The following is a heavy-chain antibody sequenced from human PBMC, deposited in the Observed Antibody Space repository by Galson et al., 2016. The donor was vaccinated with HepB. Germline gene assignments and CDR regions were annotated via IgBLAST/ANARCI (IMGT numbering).Heavy chain of an antibody. Sequence: SLRLSCAVSGFTFSSYAMSWVRQAPGKGLEWVSGFSGSGDTTTYADSVKGRFTISRDNSKNTLYLQMNSLRADDTAVYFCASSTLTTGGTETDHWGQGTLVTVSS. D-gene: IGHD4-17*01. CDR3: ASSTLTTGGTETDH. CDR2: FSGSGDTT. J-gene: IGHJ4*02. CDR1: GFTFSSYA. V-gene: IGHV3-23*01.